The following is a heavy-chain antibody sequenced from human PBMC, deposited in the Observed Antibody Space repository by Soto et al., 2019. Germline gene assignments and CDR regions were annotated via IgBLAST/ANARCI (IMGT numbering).Heavy chain of an antibody. Sequence: QVQLVQSAAEVKKPGASVKVSCKASGYTFSNFGLSWVRQAPGQGLEWMGWIGPYNGNTDHAQKFQDRVTMTTDTSINTAYMELRGLTSDDTAVYYCARCYCSVGSCYTCWHFDLWGRGTLVTVSS. V-gene: IGHV1-18*01. J-gene: IGHJ2*01. CDR2: IGPYNGNT. CDR3: ARCYCSVGSCYTCWHFDL. D-gene: IGHD2-15*01. CDR1: GYTFSNFG.